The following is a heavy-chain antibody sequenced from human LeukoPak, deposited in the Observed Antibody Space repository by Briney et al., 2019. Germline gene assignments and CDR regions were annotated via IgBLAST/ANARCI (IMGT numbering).Heavy chain of an antibody. CDR1: GFTFSSYG. CDR3: AKLYPPRNSIGAFDY. D-gene: IGHD6-19*01. Sequence: GGSLRLSCAASGFTFSSYGMHWVRQAPDKGLEWVAFIRYDGSNKYYADSVKGRFTISRDNSKNTLYLQMNSLRAEDTAVYYCAKLYPPRNSIGAFDYWGQGTLVTVSS. V-gene: IGHV3-30*02. CDR2: IRYDGSNK. J-gene: IGHJ4*02.